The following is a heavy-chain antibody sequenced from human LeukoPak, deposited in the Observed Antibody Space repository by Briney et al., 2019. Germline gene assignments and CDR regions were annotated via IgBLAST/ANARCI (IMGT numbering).Heavy chain of an antibody. J-gene: IGHJ3*01. Sequence: PSETLSLTCTVSGGSISSTYDHWDWLRQPPGKGREWMGSIRYSGTTYHNPFLKGRVTIFVDTSNNQFSLRLRSVTAADTAVYYCARGFALDFWGQGTMVTVSS. CDR2: IRYSGTT. CDR1: GGSISSTYDH. V-gene: IGHV4-39*01. CDR3: ARGFALDF.